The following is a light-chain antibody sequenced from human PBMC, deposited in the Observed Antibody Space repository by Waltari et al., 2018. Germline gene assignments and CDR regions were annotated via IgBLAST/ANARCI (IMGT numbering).Light chain of an antibody. V-gene: IGKV4-1*01. CDR3: QQFYQTPPT. J-gene: IGKJ1*01. CDR1: PGLLYNSNHKHY. CDR2: WAS. Sequence: DIVMTQSPDSLAVSVGERATITCKSSPGLLYNSNHKHYIGWYQQKPGQPPKLLIYWASTRQPGVPDRFSGSGSGTDFTLTITSLQAEDVAVYYCQQFYQTPPTFGQGTKVEIK.